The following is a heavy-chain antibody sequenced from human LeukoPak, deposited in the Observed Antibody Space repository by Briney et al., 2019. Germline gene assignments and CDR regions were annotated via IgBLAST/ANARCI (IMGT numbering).Heavy chain of an antibody. V-gene: IGHV1-8*02. CDR3: ARSGPAPRYYYGSGSYSSIDY. CDR2: MNPNIGNT. D-gene: IGHD3-10*01. J-gene: IGHJ4*02. Sequence: ASVRVSCKASGYTFTSYDINWVRQSTGQGLEWMGWMNPNIGNTGYAQKFQGRVTMTRNTSISTAYMELSSLRSEDTAVYYCARSGPAPRYYYGSGSYSSIDYWGQGTLVTVSS. CDR1: GYTFTSYD.